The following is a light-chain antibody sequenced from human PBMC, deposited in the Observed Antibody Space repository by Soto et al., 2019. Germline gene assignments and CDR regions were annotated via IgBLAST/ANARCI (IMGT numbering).Light chain of an antibody. CDR3: LQYNKWPPFT. Sequence: EIVMTQSPATLSVFPGERATLSCRARQSVNTNLAWYQKRPGQPPRLLIYDAFTRATGTPGRFSGSGSGTEFTLTINSLQSEDFAVYYCLQYNKWPPFTFGPGTKVDIK. CDR2: DAF. CDR1: QSVNTN. V-gene: IGKV3-15*01. J-gene: IGKJ3*01.